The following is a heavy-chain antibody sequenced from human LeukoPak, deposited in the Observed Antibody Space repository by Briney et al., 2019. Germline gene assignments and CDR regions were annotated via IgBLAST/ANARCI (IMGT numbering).Heavy chain of an antibody. J-gene: IGHJ4*02. CDR2: IIPIFGTA. Sequence: SVKVSCTASGGTFSSYAISWVRQAPGQGLEWMGGIIPIFGTANYAQKFQGRVTITADESTSTAYMELSSLRSEDTAVYYCARDRMDGYLSYYFDYWGQGTLVTVSS. CDR1: GGTFSSYA. V-gene: IGHV1-69*13. D-gene: IGHD5-24*01. CDR3: ARDRMDGYLSYYFDY.